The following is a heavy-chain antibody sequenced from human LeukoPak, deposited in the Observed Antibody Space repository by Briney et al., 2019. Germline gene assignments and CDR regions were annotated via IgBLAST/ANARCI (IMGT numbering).Heavy chain of an antibody. CDR1: GFTFSSYD. V-gene: IGHV3-33*01. J-gene: IGHJ3*02. D-gene: IGHD2-21*02. Sequence: PGGSLRLTCAASGFTFSSYDMHWVRQAPGKGLEWVAVIWYDGSNKYYADSVKGRFTISRDNSKNTLYLQMNSLRAEDTAVYYCARDTYCGGDCYSGEEIDAFDIWGQGTMVTVSS. CDR3: ARDTYCGGDCYSGEEIDAFDI. CDR2: IWYDGSNK.